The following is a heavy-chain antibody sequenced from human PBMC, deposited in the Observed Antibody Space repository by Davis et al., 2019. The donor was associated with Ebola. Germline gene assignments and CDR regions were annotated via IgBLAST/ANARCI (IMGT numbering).Heavy chain of an antibody. CDR1: GFSVTDNH. CDR3: TTNYPLGITGRDY. Sequence: PGGSLRLSCAAFGFSVTDNHMTWVRQAPGKGLEWVGRIKSKTDGGTTDYAAPVKGRFTISRDDSKNTLYLQMNGLKTEDTTMYYCTTNYPLGITGRDYWGQGTLVTVSS. D-gene: IGHD1-20*01. V-gene: IGHV3-15*01. J-gene: IGHJ4*02. CDR2: IKSKTDGGTT.